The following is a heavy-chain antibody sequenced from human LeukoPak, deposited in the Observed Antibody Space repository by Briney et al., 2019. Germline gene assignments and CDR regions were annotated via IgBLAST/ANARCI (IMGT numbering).Heavy chain of an antibody. D-gene: IGHD6-13*01. CDR3: ARHGIAAAGREFDY. J-gene: IGHJ4*02. CDR2: IYYSGST. CDR1: GGSISTNSYY. Sequence: PSETLSLTCAVSGGSISTNSYYWGWIRQPPGKGLQWIGNIYYSGSTYYNPSLKSRVTISVDTSKNQFSLKLSSVTAADTAVYYCARHGIAAAGREFDYWGQGTLVTVSS. V-gene: IGHV4-39*01.